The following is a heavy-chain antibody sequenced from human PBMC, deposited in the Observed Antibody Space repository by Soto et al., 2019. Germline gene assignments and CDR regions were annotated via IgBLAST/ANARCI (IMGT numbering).Heavy chain of an antibody. J-gene: IGHJ4*02. CDR2: LIPIFGTA. Sequence: GASVKVSCKASGGTFSSYAISWVRQAPGQGLEWMGGLIPIFGTANYAQKFQGRVTITADESTSTAYMELSSLSAEDTAVYYCARDTYYYDSSGYYPEYWGQGTMVTVS. CDR3: ARDTYYYDSSGYYPEY. V-gene: IGHV1-69*13. D-gene: IGHD3-22*01. CDR1: GGTFSSYA.